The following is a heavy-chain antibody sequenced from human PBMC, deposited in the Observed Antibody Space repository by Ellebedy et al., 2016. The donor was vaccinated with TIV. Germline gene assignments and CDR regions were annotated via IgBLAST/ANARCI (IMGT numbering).Heavy chain of an antibody. CDR1: GYAFTTYG. CDR3: AKDLGVSSSYYRGTHSTHY. D-gene: IGHD3-22*01. V-gene: IGHV1-18*01. Sequence: ASVKVSCKASGYAFTTYGISWVRQAPGQGLEWMGWISTYNGNTNYAHKVHGRVTMTTDASTTTAYMELTSLRSDDTAVYYCAKDLGVSSSYYRGTHSTHYWGQGTLVTVSA. CDR2: ISTYNGNT. J-gene: IGHJ4*02.